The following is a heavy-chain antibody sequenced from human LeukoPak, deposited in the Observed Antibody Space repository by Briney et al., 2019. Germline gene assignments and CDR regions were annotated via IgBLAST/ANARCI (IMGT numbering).Heavy chain of an antibody. V-gene: IGHV3-66*01. CDR1: EFSVGSNY. CDR3: ARDRPAMVRGVQFDY. J-gene: IGHJ4*02. D-gene: IGHD3-10*01. CDR2: IYSGGST. Sequence: GGSLRLSCAASEFSVGSNYMTWVRQAPGKGLEWVSLIYSGGSTYYADSVKGRFTISRDNAKNSLYLQMNSLRAEDTAVYYCARDRPAMVRGVQFDYWGQGTLVTVSS.